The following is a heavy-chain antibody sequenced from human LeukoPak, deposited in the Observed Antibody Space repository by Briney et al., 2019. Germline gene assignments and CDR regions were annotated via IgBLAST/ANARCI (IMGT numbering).Heavy chain of an antibody. Sequence: SETLSLTCTVSGGSISSYYWSWIRQPPGKGLEWIGNIYYSGSTNYNPSLKSRVTISVDTSKNQFSLRRNSVTAADTAVYYCARGGNYWPQWWFDPWGRGTLVTVSS. CDR2: IYYSGST. CDR3: ARGGNYWPQWWFDP. V-gene: IGHV4-59*01. CDR1: GGSISSYY. D-gene: IGHD1-26*01. J-gene: IGHJ5*02.